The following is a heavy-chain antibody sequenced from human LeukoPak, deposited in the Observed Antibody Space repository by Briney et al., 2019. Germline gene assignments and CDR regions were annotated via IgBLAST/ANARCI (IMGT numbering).Heavy chain of an antibody. V-gene: IGHV3-21*01. J-gene: IGHJ4*02. CDR3: ARALILWFGMRHTPFDY. Sequence: GGPVRLSCAASGFTFYSYNMIWLPHAPGKGRVGLSYISNSNSYIYYTVSVRGRFTIYRDNAKNSVYLQIKSVRAEDTGVYSSARALILWFGMRHTPFDYWGPGTLVTVSS. D-gene: IGHD3-10*01. CDR2: ISNSNSYI. CDR1: GFTFYSYN.